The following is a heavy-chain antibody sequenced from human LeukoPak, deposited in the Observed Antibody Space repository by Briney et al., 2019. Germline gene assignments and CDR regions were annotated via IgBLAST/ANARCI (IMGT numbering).Heavy chain of an antibody. CDR1: GFTFSSYE. V-gene: IGHV3-48*03. CDR2: ISSSGSTI. Sequence: PGGSLRLSCAASGFTFSSYEMNWVRQAPGKVLEWVSYISSSGSTIYYADSVKGRFTISRDNSKNTLSLQMNSLSAEDTAVYYCAKHTISILTGYTLFDYWGQGTLVTVSS. CDR3: AKHTISILTGYTLFDY. D-gene: IGHD3-9*01. J-gene: IGHJ4*02.